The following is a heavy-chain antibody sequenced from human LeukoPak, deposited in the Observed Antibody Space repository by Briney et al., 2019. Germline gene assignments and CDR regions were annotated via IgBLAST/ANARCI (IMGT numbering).Heavy chain of an antibody. J-gene: IGHJ4*02. CDR1: GGSFSGYY. CDR2: INHSGST. Sequence: SETLSLTCAVYGGSFSGYYWSWIRQPPGKGLEWIGEINHSGSTNYNPSLKSRVTISVNTSKNQFSLKLSSVTAADTAVYYCARGQVGRAGTFRIWAYFDHWGQGTLVIVSS. V-gene: IGHV4-34*01. CDR3: ARGQVGRAGTFRIWAYFDH. D-gene: IGHD6-19*01.